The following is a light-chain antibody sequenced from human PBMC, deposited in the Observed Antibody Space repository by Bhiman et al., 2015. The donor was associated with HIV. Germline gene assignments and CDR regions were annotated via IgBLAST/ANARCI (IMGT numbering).Light chain of an antibody. J-gene: IGLJ1*01. CDR2: DVS. V-gene: IGLV2-11*01. Sequence: QSALTQPPSASGSPGQSVTISCTGTSSDVGGYNYVSWYQQHPGKAPKIMIYDVSKWPSGVPARFSGSKSGNTASLTISGLQAEDEADYYCSSLTSSLTYVFGTGTNVTVL. CDR3: SSLTSSLTYV. CDR1: SSDVGGYNY.